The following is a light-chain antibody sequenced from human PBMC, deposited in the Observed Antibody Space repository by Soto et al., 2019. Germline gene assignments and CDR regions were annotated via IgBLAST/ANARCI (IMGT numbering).Light chain of an antibody. CDR1: QGIRTD. CDR2: SAS. V-gene: IGKV1-6*01. Sequence: AILITQGPSSLSASVEDRVTSTCRASQGIRTDLGWYQQKPGEAPKLLIYSASSLQSGVPSRFTGPASGTDFPLTNSSRQPEDFAIYYCLQDFSFTWKLGQGTKVDIK. J-gene: IGKJ1*01. CDR3: LQDFSFTWK.